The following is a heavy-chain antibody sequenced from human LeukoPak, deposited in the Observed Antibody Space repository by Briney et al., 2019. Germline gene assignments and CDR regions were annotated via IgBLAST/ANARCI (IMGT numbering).Heavy chain of an antibody. J-gene: IGHJ4*02. CDR3: ARSGNYDC. CDR1: GFTFSSYD. D-gene: IGHD1-1*01. Sequence: PGGSLRLSCAASGFTFSSYDMHWVRQGPGKGLEWVTVIWSDATNKYYADSVKGRFTISRDNAKNSLYLQMNSLRDEDTAVYYCARSGNYDCWGQGTLVTVSS. V-gene: IGHV3-33*01. CDR2: IWSDATNK.